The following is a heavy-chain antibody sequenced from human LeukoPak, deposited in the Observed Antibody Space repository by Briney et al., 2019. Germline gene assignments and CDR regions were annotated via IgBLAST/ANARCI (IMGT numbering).Heavy chain of an antibody. CDR3: ARMGKGYGSGSYYTYRYGMDV. Sequence: ASVKVSCKASGYTFTSYGISWVRQAPGQGLEWMGWISAYNGNTNYAQKLQGRVTMTTDTSTSTAYMELRSPRSDDTAVYYCARMGKGYGSGSYYTYRYGMDVWGQGTTVTVSS. V-gene: IGHV1-18*01. CDR2: ISAYNGNT. J-gene: IGHJ6*02. D-gene: IGHD3-10*01. CDR1: GYTFTSYG.